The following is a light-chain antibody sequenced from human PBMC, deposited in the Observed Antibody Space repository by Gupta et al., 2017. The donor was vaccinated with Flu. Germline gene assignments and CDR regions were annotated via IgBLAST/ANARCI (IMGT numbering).Light chain of an antibody. CDR2: KTS. CDR3: KQYNNYYT. CDR1: QSISGW. J-gene: IGKJ2*01. V-gene: IGKV1-5*03. Sequence: TLSASIGDRVTITCRASQSISGWLAWYQQKPGKAPDLLIYKTSTLKSGVPSRFSGTGSGTEFTLTISGLQPDDFATYYCKQYNNYYTFGQGTKLEIK.